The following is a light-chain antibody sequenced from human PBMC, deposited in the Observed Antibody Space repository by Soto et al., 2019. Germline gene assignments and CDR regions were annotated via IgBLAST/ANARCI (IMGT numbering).Light chain of an antibody. V-gene: IGLV1-44*01. J-gene: IGLJ1*01. CDR3: EAWDDSLNGPV. CDR2: SNN. Sequence: QSVLTQPPSASGTPGQRVTISCSGSSSNIGSNTVNWYQQLPGTAPKLLIYSNNQRPSGVPDRFSGSKSGTSASLAISGRQSEAEADYYCEAWDDSLNGPVFGTGTKLTVL. CDR1: SSNIGSNT.